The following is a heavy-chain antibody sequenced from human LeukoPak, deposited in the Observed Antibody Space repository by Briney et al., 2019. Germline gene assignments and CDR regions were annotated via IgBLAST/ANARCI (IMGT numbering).Heavy chain of an antibody. J-gene: IGHJ4*02. Sequence: PSETLSLTCAVYGGSFSGYYWSWIRQPPGKGLEWIGEINHSGSTNYNPSLKSRVTISVDTSKNQFSLKLSSVTAADTAVYYCARGLPRNYYDSSGEANDYWGQGTLVTVSS. CDR1: GGSFSGYY. V-gene: IGHV4-34*01. CDR3: ARGLPRNYYDSSGEANDY. D-gene: IGHD3-22*01. CDR2: INHSGST.